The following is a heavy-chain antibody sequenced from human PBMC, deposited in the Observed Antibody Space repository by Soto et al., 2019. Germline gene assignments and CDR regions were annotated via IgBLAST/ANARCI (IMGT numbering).Heavy chain of an antibody. J-gene: IGHJ6*02. CDR3: ARLSITGTTYYYCYGMDV. D-gene: IGHD1-7*01. V-gene: IGHV5-51*01. CDR1: GYSFTSYW. Sequence: GESLKISCKGSGYSFTSYWIGWVRQMPGKGLEWMGIIYPGDSDTRYSPSFQGQVTISADKSISTAYLQWSSLKASDTAMYYCARLSITGTTYYYCYGMDVWGQGTTVTVYS. CDR2: IYPGDSDT.